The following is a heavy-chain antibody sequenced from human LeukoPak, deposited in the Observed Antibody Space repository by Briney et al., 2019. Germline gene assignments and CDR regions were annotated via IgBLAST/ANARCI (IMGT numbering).Heavy chain of an antibody. J-gene: IGHJ5*02. D-gene: IGHD4-17*01. V-gene: IGHV1-69*05. CDR2: IIPIFGTA. Sequence: GASVKVSCKASGGTFSSYAISWVRQAPGQGLEWMGGIIPIFGTANYAQKFQGRVTMTRDTSTNTVYMELSSLTSEDTAIYYCACDYGNNWFDPWGQGTLVTVSS. CDR3: ACDYGNNWFDP. CDR1: GGTFSSYA.